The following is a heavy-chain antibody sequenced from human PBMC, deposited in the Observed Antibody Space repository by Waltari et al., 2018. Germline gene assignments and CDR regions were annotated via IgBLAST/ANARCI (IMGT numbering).Heavy chain of an antibody. CDR2: ISSSSSYI. CDR3: ARGGGSRDYDY. CDR1: GFTFSSYS. D-gene: IGHD1-26*01. Sequence: EVQLVESGGGLVKPGGSLRLSCAASGFTFSSYSMNWVRQAPGKGLKWVSAISSSSSYIYYADSVKGRFTISRDNAKNSLYLQMNSLRAEDTAVYYCARGGGSRDYDYWGQGTLVTVSS. J-gene: IGHJ4*02. V-gene: IGHV3-21*01.